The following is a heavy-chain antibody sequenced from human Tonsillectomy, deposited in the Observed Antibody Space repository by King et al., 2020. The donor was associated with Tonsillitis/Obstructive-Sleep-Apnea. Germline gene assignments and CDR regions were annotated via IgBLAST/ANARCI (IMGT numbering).Heavy chain of an antibody. CDR1: GFTFDDYA. D-gene: IGHD2-2*01. V-gene: IGHV3-9*01. CDR3: AKASVKYQLPDDAFDI. Sequence: VQLVESGGGLVQPGRSLRLSCAASGFTFDDYAMHWVRQAPGKGLEWVSGISWNSGSIGYADSVKGRFTISRDNAKNSLYLQMNSLRAEDTALYYCAKASVKYQLPDDAFDIWGQGTMVTVSS. J-gene: IGHJ3*02. CDR2: ISWNSGSI.